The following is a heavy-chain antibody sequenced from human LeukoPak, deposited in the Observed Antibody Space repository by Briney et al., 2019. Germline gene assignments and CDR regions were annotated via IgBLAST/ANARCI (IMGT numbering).Heavy chain of an antibody. V-gene: IGHV3-9*01. D-gene: IGHD2-2*01. J-gene: IGHJ3*02. CDR1: GFTFDDYA. CDR2: ISWNSGSI. CDR3: AKGRSTSSLGGAFDT. Sequence: PGGSLRLSCAASGFTFDDYAMHWVRQASGKGLEWVSGISWNSGSIGYADSVKGRFTISRDNAKNSLYLQMNSLRAEDTALYYCAKGRSTSSLGGAFDTWGQGTMVTVSS.